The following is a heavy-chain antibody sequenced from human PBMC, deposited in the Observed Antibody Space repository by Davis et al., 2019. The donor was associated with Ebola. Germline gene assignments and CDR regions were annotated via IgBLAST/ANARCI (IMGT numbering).Heavy chain of an antibody. CDR3: AKDIGQPSIGMDV. J-gene: IGHJ6*04. CDR1: GFTFADYA. CDR2: ISWNSGSI. V-gene: IGHV3-9*01. Sequence: PGRSLRPSCAPSGFTFADYAMHWVRQAPGKGLEWVSGISWNSGSIGHADSMKGRFTISRDNAKNSLYLQMNSLRAEDTALYYCAKDIGQPSIGMDVWGKGTTVTVSS. D-gene: IGHD2-2*01.